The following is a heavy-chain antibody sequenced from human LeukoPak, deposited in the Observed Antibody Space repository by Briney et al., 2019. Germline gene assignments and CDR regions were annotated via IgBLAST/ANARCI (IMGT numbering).Heavy chain of an antibody. Sequence: GGSLRLSCAASGFTFSDYYMSWIRQAPGKGLEWVSYISSSGSTIYYADSVKGRSTISRDNAKNSLYLQMNSLRAEDTAVYYCATHIDRGIAFFYYWGQGTLVTVSS. CDR1: GFTFSDYY. CDR2: ISSSGSTI. D-gene: IGHD6-13*01. J-gene: IGHJ4*02. CDR3: ATHIDRGIAFFYY. V-gene: IGHV3-11*01.